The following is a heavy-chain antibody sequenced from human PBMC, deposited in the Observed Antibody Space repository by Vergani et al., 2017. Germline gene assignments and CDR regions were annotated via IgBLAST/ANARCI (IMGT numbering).Heavy chain of an antibody. CDR1: GFTFSSYG. D-gene: IGHD3-10*01. J-gene: IGHJ6*02. V-gene: IGHV3-33*01. Sequence: QVQLVESGGGVVQPGRSLRLSCAASGFTFSSYGMHWVRQAPGKGLEWVAVIWYDGSNKYYADSVKGRFTISRDNSKNTLYLQMNSLRAEDTAVYYCARVTRITMVRGVIIESYGMDVWGQGTTVTVSS. CDR2: IWYDGSNK. CDR3: ARVTRITMVRGVIIESYGMDV.